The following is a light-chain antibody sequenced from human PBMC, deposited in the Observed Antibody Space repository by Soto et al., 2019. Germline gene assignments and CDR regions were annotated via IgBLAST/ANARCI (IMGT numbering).Light chain of an antibody. CDR2: DAT. Sequence: QSALTQPRSVSASPGQSVTISCTGTSSNVGGYNYVSWYQQNPGKAPKLMIYDATKRPSGVPDRFSGSKSGNAASLTISGLQAEDEAVYYCCSYAASYTLVFGGGTKLTVL. V-gene: IGLV2-11*01. CDR3: CSYAASYTLV. J-gene: IGLJ2*01. CDR1: SSNVGGYNY.